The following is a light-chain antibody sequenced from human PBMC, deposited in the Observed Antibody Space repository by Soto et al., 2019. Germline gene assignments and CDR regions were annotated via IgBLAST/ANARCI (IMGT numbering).Light chain of an antibody. J-gene: IGKJ1*01. V-gene: IGKV3-20*01. CDR1: QTVSNNY. CDR2: GAS. CDR3: QQYGGSPRT. Sequence: EIVLTQSPGTVSASPGDRATLSCRASQTVSNNYLAWCQQKPGQAPGVIIYGASRRATGIPDRFSGGGSGTDFTLTISRLEPEDFAVYFCQQYGGSPRTFGQGTQVDIK.